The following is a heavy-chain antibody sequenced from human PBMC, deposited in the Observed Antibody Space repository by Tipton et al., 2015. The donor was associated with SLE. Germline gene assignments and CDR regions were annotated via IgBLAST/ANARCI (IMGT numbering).Heavy chain of an antibody. Sequence: QLVQSGGGVVQPGGSLRLSCAASGFTFRSYGMHWVRQAPGKGLEWVAFIRYDGSNKYYADSVKGRFTISRDNSKNTLYMQMNSLRAEDTAVYYCAKDRMITFGSLDYWGQGTLVTVSS. D-gene: IGHD3-16*01. CDR3: AKDRMITFGSLDY. V-gene: IGHV3-30*02. CDR2: IRYDGSNK. J-gene: IGHJ4*02. CDR1: GFTFRSYG.